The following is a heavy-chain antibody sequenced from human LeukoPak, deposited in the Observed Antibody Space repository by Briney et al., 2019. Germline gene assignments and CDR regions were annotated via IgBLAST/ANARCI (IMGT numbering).Heavy chain of an antibody. CDR1: GGSFSGYY. J-gene: IGHJ5*02. CDR2: INHSGST. D-gene: IGHD3-10*01. CDR3: ARRGRRKGSGSYYLVRPRQGNWFDP. Sequence: PSETLSLTCAVYGGSFSGYYWSWIRQPPGKGLEWIGEINHSGSTNYNPSLKSRVTISVDTSKNQFSLKLSSVTAADTAVYYCARRGRRKGSGSYYLVRPRQGNWFDPWGQGTLVTVSS. V-gene: IGHV4-34*01.